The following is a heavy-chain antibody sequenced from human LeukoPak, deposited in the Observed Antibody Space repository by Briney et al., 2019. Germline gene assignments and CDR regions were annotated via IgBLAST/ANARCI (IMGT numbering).Heavy chain of an antibody. CDR3: VREESGGYFDY. CDR2: IAPSVDTT. J-gene: IGHJ4*02. D-gene: IGHD2-8*02. CDR1: GFTFTNYL. V-gene: IGHV1-46*01. Sequence: ASVKVSCKSFGFTFTNYLLHWVRQARGQGLEWVGRIAPSVDTTNYAQKFRGRVTMTRDTSTSTVYMELSSLRSDDTAIYYCVREESGGYFDYWGQGTLVTVSS.